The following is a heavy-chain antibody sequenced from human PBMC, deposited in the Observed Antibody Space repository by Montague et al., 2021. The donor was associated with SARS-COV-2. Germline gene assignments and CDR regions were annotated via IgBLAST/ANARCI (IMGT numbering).Heavy chain of an antibody. J-gene: IGHJ3*02. V-gene: IGHV4-39*01. Sequence: SETLSLTCTVSGGSITVSRYDWGWIRQPPGKGLEWIGSVHYTGTTSYNPSLKSRLTISVDTSENQFSLKMTSVTASDTAVYYCARHRANAGSFDIWGQGTMATVSS. D-gene: IGHD1-1*01. CDR1: GGSITVSRYD. CDR3: ARHRANAGSFDI. CDR2: VHYTGTT.